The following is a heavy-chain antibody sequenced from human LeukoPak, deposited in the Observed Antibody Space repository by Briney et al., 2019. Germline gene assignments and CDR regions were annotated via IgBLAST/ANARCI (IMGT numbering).Heavy chain of an antibody. J-gene: IGHJ4*02. CDR3: ARAFN. Sequence: GGSLRLSCAASGFTFSSYWMHWVRQAPGKGLVWVSGINSDGSSTTYADSVKGRFTISRDNAKKSLFLQMNSLRVEDTAVYYCARAFNWGRGTQVTVSS. CDR1: GFTFSSYW. V-gene: IGHV3-74*01. CDR2: INSDGSST.